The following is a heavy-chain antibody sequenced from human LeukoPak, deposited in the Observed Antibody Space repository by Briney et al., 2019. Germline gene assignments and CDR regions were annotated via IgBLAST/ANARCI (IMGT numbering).Heavy chain of an antibody. CDR1: GGSISSSSYY. D-gene: IGHD2-15*01. CDR2: IYYSGSS. J-gene: IGHJ4*02. V-gene: IGHV4-39*07. Sequence: SETLSLTCTVSGGSISSSSYYWGWIRQPPGKGLEWIGSIYYSGSSYYNPSLKSRVTISVDKSKNQFSLKLSSVTAADTAVYYCAAGGLLRYFDYWGQGTLVTVSS. CDR3: AAGGLLRYFDY.